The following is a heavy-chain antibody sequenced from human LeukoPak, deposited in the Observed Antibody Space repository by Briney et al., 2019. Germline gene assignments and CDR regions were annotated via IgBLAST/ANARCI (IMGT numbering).Heavy chain of an antibody. J-gene: IGHJ6*04. Sequence: SETLSLTCAVYGGSFSGYDWSWIRQPPGKGLEWIGEINHSGSTNYNPSLKSRVTISVDTSKDQFSLKLSSVTAADTAVYYCARDCFRYCSSTSSYAGLYYYGMDVWGKGTTVTVSS. CDR3: ARDCFRYCSSTSSYAGLYYYGMDV. V-gene: IGHV4-34*01. CDR1: GGSFSGYD. CDR2: INHSGST. D-gene: IGHD2-2*01.